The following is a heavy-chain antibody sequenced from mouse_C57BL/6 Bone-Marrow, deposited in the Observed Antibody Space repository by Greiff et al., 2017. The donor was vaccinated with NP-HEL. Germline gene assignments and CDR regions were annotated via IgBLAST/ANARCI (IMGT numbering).Heavy chain of an antibody. CDR1: GYTFTSYW. J-gene: IGHJ1*03. Sequence: QVQLQQPGAELVKPGASVKLSCKASGYTFTSYWMHWVKQRPGRGLEWIGWIDPNSGGTKYNEKFKSKATLTVDKPSSTAYMQLSSLTSEDSAVYYCARRSLGRWWYFEVWGTGTTVSVSS. D-gene: IGHD4-1*01. V-gene: IGHV1-72*01. CDR2: IDPNSGGT. CDR3: ARRSLGRWWYFEV.